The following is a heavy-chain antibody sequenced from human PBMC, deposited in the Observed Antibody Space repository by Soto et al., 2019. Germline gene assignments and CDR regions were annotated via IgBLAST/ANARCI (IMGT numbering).Heavy chain of an antibody. Sequence: GGSLRLSCAASGFTFSSYWMSWVRQAPGKGLEWVASIKQDGSEKYYVDSVKGRFTISRDNAKNSLYLQMNSLRAEDTAVYYCARDSNQWLARGFDYWGQGTLVTVSS. CDR3: ARDSNQWLARGFDY. D-gene: IGHD6-19*01. CDR1: GFTFSSYW. V-gene: IGHV3-7*01. J-gene: IGHJ4*02. CDR2: IKQDGSEK.